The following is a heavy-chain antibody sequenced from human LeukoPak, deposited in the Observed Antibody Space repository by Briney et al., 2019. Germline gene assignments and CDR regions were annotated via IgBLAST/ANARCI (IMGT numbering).Heavy chain of an antibody. Sequence: PMASVKLSCTASGYAFSSYGINWVRQAPGQGLEWMGRISDYNGNTNYAQKLQGRVTITTDTSTSTAYLEMRSLRSDDTAVYYCARVSSGFDYWGQGTLVTVSS. CDR2: ISDYNGNT. CDR3: ARVSSGFDY. J-gene: IGHJ4*02. CDR1: GYAFSSYG. V-gene: IGHV1-18*01. D-gene: IGHD2-8*01.